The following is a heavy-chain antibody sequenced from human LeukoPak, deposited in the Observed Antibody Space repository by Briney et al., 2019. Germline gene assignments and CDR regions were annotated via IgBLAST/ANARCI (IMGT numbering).Heavy chain of an antibody. V-gene: IGHV3-33*01. CDR3: ARELSPVVKYYFEY. CDR1: GFTFSSYG. J-gene: IGHJ4*02. Sequence: GGSLRLSCVASGFTFSSYGIHWVRQAPGKGLEWVAVIWYDGSNKYYADSVKGRFTISRDNSKNTLYLQMNSLRAEDTALYDCARELSPVVKYYFEYWGQGTLVTVSP. CDR2: IWYDGSNK. D-gene: IGHD3-22*01.